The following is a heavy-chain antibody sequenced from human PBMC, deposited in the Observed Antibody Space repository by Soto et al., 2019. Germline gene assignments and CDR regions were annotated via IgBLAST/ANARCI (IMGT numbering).Heavy chain of an antibody. CDR1: GSTFSRYE. J-gene: IGHJ5*02. Sequence: GGSLRLSCAASGSTFSRYEMNWVRQAPGKGLEWVSYISGSSSMIYYADSVKGRFTISRDNAKNSLYLQMNSLRAEDTAVYYCANDFWSEYPWGQGTLVTVSS. CDR3: ANDFWSEYP. D-gene: IGHD3-3*01. CDR2: ISGSSSMI. V-gene: IGHV3-48*03.